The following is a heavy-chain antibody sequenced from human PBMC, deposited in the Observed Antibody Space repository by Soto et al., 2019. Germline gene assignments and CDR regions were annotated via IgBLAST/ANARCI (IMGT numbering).Heavy chain of an antibody. CDR3: ARTLPTYCSGGTCYSRDYYYYGMDV. J-gene: IGHJ6*02. CDR2: IYYSGST. D-gene: IGHD2-15*01. Sequence: QVQLQESGPGLVKPSQTLSLTCTVSGGSISGGVYHWSWIRQHPGKGLEWIGYIYYSGSTYYSPSLKSRVTISVDMSKNQFSLKLNSVTAADTAVYYCARTLPTYCSGGTCYSRDYYYYGMDVWGQGTTVTVSS. CDR1: GGSISGGVYH. V-gene: IGHV4-31*03.